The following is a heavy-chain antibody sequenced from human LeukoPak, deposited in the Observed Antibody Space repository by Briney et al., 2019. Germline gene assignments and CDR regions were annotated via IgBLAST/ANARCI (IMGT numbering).Heavy chain of an antibody. CDR2: IKSKTDGGTT. Sequence: PGGSLRLPCAASGFTFNNAWMSWVRQAPGKGLEWVGRIKSKTDGGTTDYAAPVKGRFTISRDDSKNTLYLQMNSLKTEDTAVYYCTTGVVVVPALGAFDIWGQGTMVTVSS. D-gene: IGHD2-2*01. J-gene: IGHJ3*02. V-gene: IGHV3-15*01. CDR1: GFTFNNAW. CDR3: TTGVVVVPALGAFDI.